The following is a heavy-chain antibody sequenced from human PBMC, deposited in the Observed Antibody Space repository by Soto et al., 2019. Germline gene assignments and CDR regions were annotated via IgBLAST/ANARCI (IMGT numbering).Heavy chain of an antibody. D-gene: IGHD6-19*01. J-gene: IGHJ5*02. V-gene: IGHV3-23*01. CDR3: TKNALQGAVAGPNWFDP. CDR1: GFTFSNYA. Sequence: EVQLLESGGGLVEPGGSLRLSCAASGFTFSNYAMNWVRQAPGKRLEWVSAISGSGGSTYYADSVKGRFTISRDNSKNTLYVQMNSLRAEDTAVYYCTKNALQGAVAGPNWFDPWGQGTLVTVSS. CDR2: ISGSGGST.